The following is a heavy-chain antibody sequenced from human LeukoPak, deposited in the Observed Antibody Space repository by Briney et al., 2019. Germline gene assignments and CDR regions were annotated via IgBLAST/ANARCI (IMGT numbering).Heavy chain of an antibody. Sequence: GGSLRLSCAASGSTFSSYAMHWVRQAPGKGLEWVAVISYDGSNKYYADSVKGRFTISRDNSKNTLYLQMNSLRAEDTAVYYCARGLSSGWYLAAGLGYFDYWGQGTLVTVSS. V-gene: IGHV3-30-3*01. D-gene: IGHD6-19*01. CDR1: GSTFSSYA. CDR2: ISYDGSNK. CDR3: ARGLSSGWYLAAGLGYFDY. J-gene: IGHJ4*02.